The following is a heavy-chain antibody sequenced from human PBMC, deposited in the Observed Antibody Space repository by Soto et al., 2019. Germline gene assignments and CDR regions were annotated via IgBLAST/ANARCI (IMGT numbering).Heavy chain of an antibody. CDR1: GGSISSYY. J-gene: IGHJ4*02. V-gene: IGHV4-59*01. D-gene: IGHD1-26*01. CDR2: IYYSGST. Sequence: SETLSLTCTVSGGSISSYYWSWIRQPPGKGLEWIGYIYYSGSTNYNPSLKSRVTISVDTSKNQFSLKLSSVTAADTAVYYCARNSIVGATKVLDYWGQGTLVTVSS. CDR3: ARNSIVGATKVLDY.